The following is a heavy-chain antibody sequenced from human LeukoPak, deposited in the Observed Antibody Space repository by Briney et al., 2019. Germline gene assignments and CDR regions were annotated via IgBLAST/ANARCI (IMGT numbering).Heavy chain of an antibody. CDR2: ISYDGSNK. D-gene: IGHD3-10*01. V-gene: IGHV3-30*18. CDR1: GFTFSSYG. CDR3: AKDTSSRGLLWFGELATGSVFDY. Sequence: PGGSLRLSCAASGFTFSSYGMHWVRQAPGKGLEWVAVISYDGSNKYYADSVKGRFTISRDNSKNTLYLQMNSLRAEDTAVYYCAKDTSSRGLLWFGELATGSVFDYWGQGTLVTVSS. J-gene: IGHJ4*02.